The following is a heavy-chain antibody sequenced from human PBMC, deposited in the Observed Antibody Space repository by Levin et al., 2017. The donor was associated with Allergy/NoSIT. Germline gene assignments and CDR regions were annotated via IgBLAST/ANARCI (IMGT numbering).Heavy chain of an antibody. CDR1: GYNFTTYW. V-gene: IGHV5-51*01. J-gene: IGHJ4*02. CDR3: ARHNIPSGTTSSDY. CDR2: INPGDSDT. Sequence: PGGSLRLSCKGSGYNFTTYWIGWVRQMPGKGLEWMGIINPGDSDTRYSPFFQGKFIISADKSISTDYLQWSSLKDSDTAIYFCARHNIPSGTTSSDYWGQGTPVTVSS. D-gene: IGHD6-13*01.